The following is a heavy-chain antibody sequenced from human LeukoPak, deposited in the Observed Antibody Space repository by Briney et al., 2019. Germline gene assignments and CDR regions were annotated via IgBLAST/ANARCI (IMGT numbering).Heavy chain of an antibody. J-gene: IGHJ4*02. CDR3: ARVRKVHRICDY. V-gene: IGHV1-2*02. CDR1: GYTFTGYY. D-gene: IGHD2-15*01. CDR2: INPNSGGT. Sequence: ASVKVSCKASGYTFTGYYMHWVRQAPGQGLEWMGWINPNSGGTNYAQKFQGRVTMTRDTSISTAYMELSRLRPDDTAVYYCARVRKVHRICDYWGQGTLVTVSS.